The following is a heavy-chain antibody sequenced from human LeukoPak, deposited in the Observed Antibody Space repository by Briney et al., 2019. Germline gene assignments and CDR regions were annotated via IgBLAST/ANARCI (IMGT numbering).Heavy chain of an antibody. D-gene: IGHD6-13*01. Sequence: GPVKVSCKASGYTFTSYDINWVRQATGQGLEWMGWMNPNSGNTGYAQKFQGRVTMTRNTSISTAYMELSSLRSEDTAVYYCARVGAAAGPDFDYWGQGTLVTVSS. CDR1: GYTFTSYD. CDR2: MNPNSGNT. J-gene: IGHJ4*02. V-gene: IGHV1-8*01. CDR3: ARVGAAAGPDFDY.